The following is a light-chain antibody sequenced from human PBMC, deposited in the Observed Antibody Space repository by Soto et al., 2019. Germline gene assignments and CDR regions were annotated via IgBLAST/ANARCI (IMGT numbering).Light chain of an antibody. CDR1: SSDVGGYNY. Sequence: QSALTQPASVSVSPGQSITISCTGTSSDVGGYNYVSWYQQHPGKAPKLLIYEVSNRPSGVSNRFSGSKSGNTASLTISGLQAEDDADYCCSSYTSSSTLVVFGGGTKLTV. V-gene: IGLV2-14*01. J-gene: IGLJ2*01. CDR2: EVS. CDR3: SSYTSSSTLVV.